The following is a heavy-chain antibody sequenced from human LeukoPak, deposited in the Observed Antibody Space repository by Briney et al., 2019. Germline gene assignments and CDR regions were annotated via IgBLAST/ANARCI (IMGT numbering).Heavy chain of an antibody. D-gene: IGHD6-19*01. Sequence: KPSETLSLTCTVSGGSISSSNYYWGWIRQPPGKGLEWIGNIYYSGSTYYKPSLKTRVTISVDTSKNQFSLKLTSVTAADTAVYDCARHASVDGNWPRPLDYWGQGSLVTVSS. CDR1: GGSISSSNYY. CDR2: IYYSGST. J-gene: IGHJ4*02. V-gene: IGHV4-39*01. CDR3: ARHASVDGNWPRPLDY.